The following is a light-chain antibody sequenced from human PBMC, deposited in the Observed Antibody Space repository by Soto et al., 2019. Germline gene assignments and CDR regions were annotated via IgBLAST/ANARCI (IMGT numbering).Light chain of an antibody. CDR2: EDT. V-gene: IGLV2-8*01. Sequence: QSVLTQPPSASGSPGQSVTISCTGANSDVGSYNFVSWYQQHPGKAPKLMNHEDTKRPSGVPDRFSDSKSGNTASLTVSGFQAEDEADYYCSSYAGSNNYVFGTGTKVTVL. J-gene: IGLJ1*01. CDR3: SSYAGSNNYV. CDR1: NSDVGSYNF.